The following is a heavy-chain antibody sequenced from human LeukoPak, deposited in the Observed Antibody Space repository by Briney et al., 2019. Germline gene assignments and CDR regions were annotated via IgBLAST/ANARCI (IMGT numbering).Heavy chain of an antibody. CDR1: GFTFSSYA. D-gene: IGHD3-22*01. V-gene: IGHV3-64D*09. CDR3: VKATPGGSSGYYYPFRS. Sequence: PGGSLRLSCSASGFTFSSYAMHWVRQAPGKGLEYVSAISSNGGSTYYADSVKGRFTISRDNSKNTLYLQMSSLRAEDTAVHYCVKATPGGSSGYYYPFRSWGQGTLVTVSS. J-gene: IGHJ5*02. CDR2: ISSNGGST.